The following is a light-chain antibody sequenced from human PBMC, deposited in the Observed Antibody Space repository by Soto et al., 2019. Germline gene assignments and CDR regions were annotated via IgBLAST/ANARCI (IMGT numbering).Light chain of an antibody. V-gene: IGLV4-60*03. CDR3: ETWDSNTRV. CDR1: SGHSSYI. Sequence: QLVLTQSSSASASLGSSVKLTCTLSSGHSSYIIAWHQQQPGKAPRYLMKLEGSGSYNKVSGIPDRFSGSSSGADRYLTISNLQSEDEADYYCETWDSNTRVFGGGTKLTVL. J-gene: IGLJ3*02. CDR2: LEGSGSY.